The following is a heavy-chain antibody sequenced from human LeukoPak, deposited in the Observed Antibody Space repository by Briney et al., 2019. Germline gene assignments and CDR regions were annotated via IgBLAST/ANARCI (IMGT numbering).Heavy chain of an antibody. V-gene: IGHV3-20*04. D-gene: IGHD2-15*01. J-gene: IGHJ6*03. CDR3: ALIWHIVLVVAALLWYYYYMHV. CDR2: INWNGGST. Sequence: GGSLRLSCAASGFTFDDYGMSWVRQAPGKGREWVSGINWNGGSTGYADSVKGRFTISRDNAKNSLYLQMNSLRAEDTALYYLALIWHIVLVVAALLWYYYYMHVCGKGTTVTLSS. CDR1: GFTFDDYG.